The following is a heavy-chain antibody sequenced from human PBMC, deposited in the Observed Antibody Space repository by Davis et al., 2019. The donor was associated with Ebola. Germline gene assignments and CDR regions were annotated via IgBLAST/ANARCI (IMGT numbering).Heavy chain of an antibody. Sequence: GESLKTPCAAPGFIFSNSLMHWVRQAPGKGLEWVGLIWYEGSVKYYGDSVKGRFTISRDNSKDTLYLQMTGLRVDDTAVYYCATRFSNSDGALDIWGQGTLVTVCS. V-gene: IGHV3-33*01. CDR2: IWYEGSVK. D-gene: IGHD1-7*01. CDR1: GFIFSNSL. J-gene: IGHJ3*02. CDR3: ATRFSNSDGALDI.